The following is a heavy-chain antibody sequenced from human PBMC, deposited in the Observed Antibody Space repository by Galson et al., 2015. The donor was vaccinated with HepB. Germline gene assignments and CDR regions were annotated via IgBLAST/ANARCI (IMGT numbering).Heavy chain of an antibody. Sequence: SLRLSCAASGFTFGDYAMSWFRQAPGKGLEWVGFIRSKAYGGTTEYAASVKGRFTISRDDSKSIAYLQMNSLKTEDTAMYYCARSDYGDYFDYWGQGTLVTVSS. J-gene: IGHJ4*02. CDR3: ARSDYGDYFDY. V-gene: IGHV3-49*03. CDR2: IRSKAYGGTT. CDR1: GFTFGDYA. D-gene: IGHD4-17*01.